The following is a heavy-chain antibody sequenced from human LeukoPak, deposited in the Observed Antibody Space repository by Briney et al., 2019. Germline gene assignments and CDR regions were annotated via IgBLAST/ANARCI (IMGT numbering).Heavy chain of an antibody. Sequence: SETLSLTCTVSGGSISNYYWSWIRQPPGKGLEWIGYIYYSGSTNYNPSLKSRVTISVDTSKNQFSLKLSSVTAADTAVYYCARAHYGSGSYGLDYWGQGTLVTVSS. V-gene: IGHV4-59*01. CDR1: GGSISNYY. J-gene: IGHJ4*02. D-gene: IGHD3-10*01. CDR3: ARAHYGSGSYGLDY. CDR2: IYYSGST.